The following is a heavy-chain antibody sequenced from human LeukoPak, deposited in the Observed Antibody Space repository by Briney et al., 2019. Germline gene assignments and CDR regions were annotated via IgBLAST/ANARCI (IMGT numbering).Heavy chain of an antibody. Sequence: QPGGSLRLSCAASGFTFSSYSMNWVRQAPGKGLEWVSYISSSSSTIYYADSVKGRFTISRDNAKNSLYLQMNSLRAEDTAVYYCARVGGYSSSWAFDYWGQGTLVTVSS. CDR2: ISSSSSTI. D-gene: IGHD6-13*01. CDR3: ARVGGYSSSWAFDY. J-gene: IGHJ4*02. CDR1: GFTFSSYS. V-gene: IGHV3-48*01.